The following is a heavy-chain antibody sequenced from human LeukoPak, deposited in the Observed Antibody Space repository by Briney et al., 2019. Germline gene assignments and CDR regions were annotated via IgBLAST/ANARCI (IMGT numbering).Heavy chain of an antibody. D-gene: IGHD4-11*01. J-gene: IGHJ5*02. CDR3: AKAATVTKYNWFDP. V-gene: IGHV3-23*01. Sequence: QPGGSLRLSCAASGFTFSSYAMSWVRQAPGKGLEWVSAISGSGGRTYYADSVKGRFPISRENSKNTLYLQMNSLRAEDTAVYYCAKAATVTKYNWFDPWGQGTLVTVSS. CDR1: GFTFSSYA. CDR2: ISGSGGRT.